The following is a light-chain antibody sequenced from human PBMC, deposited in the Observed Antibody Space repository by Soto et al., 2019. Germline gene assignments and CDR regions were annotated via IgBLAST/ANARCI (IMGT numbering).Light chain of an antibody. CDR3: QQYNSYSRT. V-gene: IGKV1-5*03. Sequence: EIKVSQSASTLSASVGDRVTITCRASQSISSLLAWYQQKPGKAPKLLIYKASSLESGVPSRFSGSGSGTEFTLTISSLQPDDFATYYCQQYNSYSRTFGQGTK. CDR1: QSISSL. J-gene: IGKJ1*01. CDR2: KAS.